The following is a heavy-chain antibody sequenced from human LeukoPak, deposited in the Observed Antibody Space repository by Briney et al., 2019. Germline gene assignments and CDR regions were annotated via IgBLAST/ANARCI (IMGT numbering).Heavy chain of an antibody. Sequence: PGGSLRLSCAASGFTFSSYAMSWVRQAPGKGLEWVSAISGSGGSTYYADSVKGRFTISRDNAKNTLYLQRNSLRAEDTAVYYCAKVPGFQVRGVPIDFWGQGTLVTVSS. CDR1: GFTFSSYA. CDR3: AKVPGFQVRGVPIDF. V-gene: IGHV3-23*01. J-gene: IGHJ4*02. CDR2: ISGSGGST. D-gene: IGHD3-10*01.